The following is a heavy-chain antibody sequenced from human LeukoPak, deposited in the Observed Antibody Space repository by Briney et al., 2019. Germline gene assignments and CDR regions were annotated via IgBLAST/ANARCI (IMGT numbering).Heavy chain of an antibody. D-gene: IGHD6-6*01. CDR1: GFTFSSYA. CDR3: ARKRIDSSSWPPPYYYYYMDV. V-gene: IGHV3-30*01. Sequence: GGSLRLSCAASGFTFSSYAMHWVRQAPGKGLEWVAVISYDGSNKYYADSVKGRFTISRDNSKNTLYLQMNSLRAEDTAVYYCARKRIDSSSWPPPYYYYYMDVWGKGTTVTVSS. J-gene: IGHJ6*03. CDR2: ISYDGSNK.